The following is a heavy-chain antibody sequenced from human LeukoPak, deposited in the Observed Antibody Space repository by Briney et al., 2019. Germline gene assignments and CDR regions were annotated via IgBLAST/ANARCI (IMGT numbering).Heavy chain of an antibody. CDR3: VVGGSPGY. D-gene: IGHD2-15*01. V-gene: IGHV3-74*01. CDR2: ISTDGYTT. J-gene: IGHJ4*02. CDR1: GLAFSAYK. Sequence: GGSLRLSCAASGLAFSAYKMHWVRQAPRKGLVWVSRISTDGYTTDYADFVQGRFTASRDNTKNTWSLEMNSLRAEDTAVYYCVVGGSPGYWGQVTLVTVSS.